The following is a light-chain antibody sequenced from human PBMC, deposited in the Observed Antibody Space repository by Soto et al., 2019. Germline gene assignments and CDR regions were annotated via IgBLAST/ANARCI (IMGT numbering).Light chain of an antibody. J-gene: IGKJ5*01. CDR3: QQYGSSPRTIT. CDR1: QSFSSN. Sequence: ELVMTQSPATLSVSPGERATLSCRAIQSFSSNVAWYQQKPGQAPRLLIYGASSRATGIPDRFSGSGSGTDFTLTISRLEPEDFAVYYCQQYGSSPRTITFGQGTRLEIK. V-gene: IGKV3-20*01. CDR2: GAS.